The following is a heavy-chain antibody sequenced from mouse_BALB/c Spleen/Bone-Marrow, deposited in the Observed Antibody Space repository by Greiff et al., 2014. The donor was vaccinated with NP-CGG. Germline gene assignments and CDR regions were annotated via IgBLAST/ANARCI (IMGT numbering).Heavy chain of an antibody. Sequence: VHLVESGAELVKPGASVKLSCKASGYTFTSYYMYWVKQRPGQGLEWIGGINPSNGGTNFNEKFKSKATLTVDKSSSTAYMQLSSLTSEDSAAYYCTRGLRAWFAYWGQGTLVTVSA. CDR1: GYTFTSYY. J-gene: IGHJ3*01. D-gene: IGHD3-1*01. CDR3: TRGLRAWFAY. V-gene: IGHV1S81*02. CDR2: INPSNGGT.